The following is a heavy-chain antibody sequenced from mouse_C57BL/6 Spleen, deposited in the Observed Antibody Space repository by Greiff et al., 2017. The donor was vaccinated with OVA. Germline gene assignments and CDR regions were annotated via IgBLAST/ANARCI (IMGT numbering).Heavy chain of an antibody. D-gene: IGHD2-1*01. V-gene: IGHV1-82*01. CDR3: ARRNGNYVGWYFDV. CDR2: IYPGDGDT. Sequence: QVQLQQSGPELVKPGASVKISCKASGYAFSSSWMNWVKQRPGKGLEWIGRIYPGDGDTNYNGKFKGKATLTADKSSSTAYMQLSSLTSEDSAVYFCARRNGNYVGWYFDVWGTGTTVTVSS. CDR1: GYAFSSSW. J-gene: IGHJ1*03.